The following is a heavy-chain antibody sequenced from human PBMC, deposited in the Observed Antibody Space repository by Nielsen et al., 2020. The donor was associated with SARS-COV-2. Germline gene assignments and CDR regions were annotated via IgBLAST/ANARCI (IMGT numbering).Heavy chain of an antibody. D-gene: IGHD3-22*01. V-gene: IGHV3-30*18. CDR2: ISYDGSNK. CDR1: GFTFSVYG. J-gene: IGHJ4*02. Sequence: GGSLRLSCAASGFTFSVYGMHWVRQAPGKGLEWVAVISYDGSNKYYADSVKGRFTISRDNSKNTLYLQMNSLRAEDTAVYYCAKEYYYDSSGFDYWGQGTLVTVSS. CDR3: AKEYYYDSSGFDY.